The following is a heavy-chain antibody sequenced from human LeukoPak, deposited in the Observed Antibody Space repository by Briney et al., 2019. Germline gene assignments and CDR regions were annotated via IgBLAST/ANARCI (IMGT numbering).Heavy chain of an antibody. CDR1: GGSFSGYY. Sequence: PSETLSLTCAVYGGSFSGYYWSWIRQPPGKGLEWIGEINHSGSTNYNPSLKSRVTISVDTSKNQFSLKLGSVTAADTAVYYCARGLYSSGWPFDYWGQGTLVTVSS. CDR3: ARGLYSSGWPFDY. J-gene: IGHJ4*02. D-gene: IGHD6-19*01. CDR2: INHSGST. V-gene: IGHV4-34*01.